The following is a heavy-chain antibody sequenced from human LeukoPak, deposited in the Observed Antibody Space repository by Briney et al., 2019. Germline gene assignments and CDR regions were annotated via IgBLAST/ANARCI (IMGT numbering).Heavy chain of an antibody. J-gene: IGHJ6*02. CDR2: INSDGSAT. CDR3: ASDSPYYGMDV. Sequence: PGGSLRLSCAASGFPFSSYWMHWVRQVPGKGLLWVSRINSDGSATIYADSVRGRFTISRDNAKNTLYLQMSGLRVEDTAVYHCASDSPYYGMDVWGHGTTVTVSS. V-gene: IGHV3-74*01. CDR1: GFPFSSYW.